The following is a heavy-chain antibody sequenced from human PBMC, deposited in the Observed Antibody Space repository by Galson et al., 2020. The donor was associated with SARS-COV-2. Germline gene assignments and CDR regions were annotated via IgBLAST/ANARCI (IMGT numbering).Heavy chain of an antibody. V-gene: IGHV4-34*01. J-gene: IGHJ4*02. CDR1: GGSFSGHY. CDR3: ARASRPPVVSVFIGGPNNFDY. CDR2: ISHSGRT. Sequence: SQASETLSLTCAVYGGSFSGHYWNWIRQSPGKGLQWIGEISHSGRTEYISSLRSRLTMSVDRSKNQFSLRLRSVTAADTAVYYCARASRPPVVSVFIGGPNNFDYWSQGTLVTVSS. D-gene: IGHD2-15*01.